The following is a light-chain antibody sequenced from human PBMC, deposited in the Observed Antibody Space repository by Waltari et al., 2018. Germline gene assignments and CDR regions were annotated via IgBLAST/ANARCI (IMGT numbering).Light chain of an antibody. CDR1: NSNIEFNS. V-gene: IGLV1-47*01. CDR3: ASWDQSLRGVV. CDR2: RDS. Sequence: QSVLSQHPSASASPGQGVTISCSRSNSNIEFNSVFWYQHVPGTAPKLVIFRDSQRPSGVPGRFSGSKSGTSASLAISGLRSEDEADYYCASWDQSLRGVVFGGGTKLTVL. J-gene: IGLJ2*01.